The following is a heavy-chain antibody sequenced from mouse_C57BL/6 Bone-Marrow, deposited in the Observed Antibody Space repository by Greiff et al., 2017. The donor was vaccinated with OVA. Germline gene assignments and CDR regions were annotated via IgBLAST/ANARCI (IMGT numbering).Heavy chain of an antibody. CDR2: ISSGGDYI. CDR1: GFTFSSYA. Sequence: EVMLVESGEGLVKPGGSLKLSCAASGFTFSSYAMSWVRQTPEKRLEWVAYISSGGDYIYYADTVKGRFTISRDNARNTLYLQMSSLKSEDTAMYYCTRDRYYGSSSWYFDVWGTGTTVTVSS. CDR3: TRDRYYGSSSWYFDV. D-gene: IGHD1-1*01. V-gene: IGHV5-9-1*02. J-gene: IGHJ1*03.